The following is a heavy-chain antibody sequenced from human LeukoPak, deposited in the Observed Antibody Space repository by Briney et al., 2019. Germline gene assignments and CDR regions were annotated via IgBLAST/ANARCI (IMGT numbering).Heavy chain of an antibody. J-gene: IGHJ4*02. D-gene: IGHD1-26*01. CDR2: IYSGGDT. CDR3: ARARGSYLLDY. Sequence: PGGSLRLSCAASGFTVISNYMSWVRQAPGKGLEWVSVIYSGGDTYYADSVKGRFTISRDNAKNSLYLQMNSLRAEDTAVYYCARARGSYLLDYWGQGTLVTVSS. V-gene: IGHV3-53*01. CDR1: GFTVISNY.